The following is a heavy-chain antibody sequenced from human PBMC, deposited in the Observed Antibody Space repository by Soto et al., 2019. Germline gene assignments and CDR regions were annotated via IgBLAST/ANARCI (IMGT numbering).Heavy chain of an antibody. J-gene: IGHJ3*02. V-gene: IGHV1-69*13. D-gene: IGHD2-21*02. Sequence: ASVKVSCKASGGTFSSYAISWVRQAPGQGLEWMGGIIPIFGTANYAQKFQGRVTITADESTSTAYMELSSLRSEDTAVYYCAEGSYCGGDCYSAFDIWGQGTMVTASS. CDR2: IIPIFGTA. CDR1: GGTFSSYA. CDR3: AEGSYCGGDCYSAFDI.